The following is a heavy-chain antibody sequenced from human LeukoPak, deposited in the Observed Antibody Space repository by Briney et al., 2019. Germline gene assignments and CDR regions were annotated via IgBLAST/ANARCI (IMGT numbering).Heavy chain of an antibody. Sequence: PGGSLRLSCAASGFTFSAYWMHWVRQAPGKGLVWVSRINSGGSSTSYADSVKGRFTISRDNAKKTLYLQMNSLRAEDTAVYYCARGYHSDSREVGDWGQGTLVTVSS. V-gene: IGHV3-74*01. J-gene: IGHJ4*02. D-gene: IGHD3-22*01. CDR3: ARGYHSDSREVGD. CDR1: GFTFSAYW. CDR2: INSGGSST.